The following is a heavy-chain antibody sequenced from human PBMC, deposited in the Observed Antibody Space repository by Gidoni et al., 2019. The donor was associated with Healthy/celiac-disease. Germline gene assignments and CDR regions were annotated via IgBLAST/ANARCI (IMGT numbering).Heavy chain of an antibody. CDR2: IIPIFGTA. J-gene: IGHJ6*03. V-gene: IGHV1-69*01. Sequence: QVQLVQSGAEVKKPGSSVKVSCEASGGTFSSYAISWVRQAPGQGLEWMGGIIPIFGTANYAQKFQGRVTITADESTSTAYMELSSLRSEDTAVYYCARGYCSSTSCYNYYYYYMDVWGKGTTVTVSS. D-gene: IGHD2-2*01. CDR1: GGTFSSYA. CDR3: ARGYCSSTSCYNYYYYYMDV.